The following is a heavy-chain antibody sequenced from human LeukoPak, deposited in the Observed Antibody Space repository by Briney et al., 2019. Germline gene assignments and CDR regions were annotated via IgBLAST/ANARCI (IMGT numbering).Heavy chain of an antibody. D-gene: IGHD6-13*01. Sequence: GGSLRPSCAASGVTFSTYWMSWVRQAPGKWREWVANIKQDGGEKYYLDSVKGRFTISRDNAKNSLYLQMNSLRAEDTAVYFCTREAAAGIDYWGQGTLVTVSS. CDR3: TREAAAGIDY. J-gene: IGHJ4*02. CDR2: IKQDGGEK. V-gene: IGHV3-7*01. CDR1: GVTFSTYW.